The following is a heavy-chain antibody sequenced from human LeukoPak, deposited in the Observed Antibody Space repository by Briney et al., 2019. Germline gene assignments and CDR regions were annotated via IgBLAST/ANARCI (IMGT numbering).Heavy chain of an antibody. J-gene: IGHJ4*02. CDR2: ISTYNGYS. D-gene: IGHD6-19*01. Sequence: VASVKVSCKTSGYTFTSSGITWVRQAPGQGLEWMGWISTYNGYSKYAQNLQGRVTMTADTSTTTAYMELSSLRSDDTAVYYCAKNSSGGYSDYWGQGTLVTVSP. CDR1: GYTFTSSG. V-gene: IGHV1-18*01. CDR3: AKNSSGGYSDY.